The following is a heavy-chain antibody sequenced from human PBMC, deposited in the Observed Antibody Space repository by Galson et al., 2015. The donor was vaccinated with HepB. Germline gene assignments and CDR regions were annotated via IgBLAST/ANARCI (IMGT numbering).Heavy chain of an antibody. CDR1: GIAFSRSD. CDR2: IWSDGSNK. V-gene: IGHV3-33*08. J-gene: IGHJ4*02. D-gene: IGHD2-2*01. CDR3: AREGAVVPTAMPLDY. Sequence: SLRLSCAASGIAFSRSDIHWVRQAPGKGLEWVALIWSDGSNKYYADSVEGRFTISRDNSKNTLYLQMNSLRAEDTAVYYCAREGAVVPTAMPLDYWGQGTLVTVSS.